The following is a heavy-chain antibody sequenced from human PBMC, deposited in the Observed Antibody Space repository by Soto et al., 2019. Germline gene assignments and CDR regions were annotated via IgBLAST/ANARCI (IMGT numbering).Heavy chain of an antibody. J-gene: IGHJ4*02. V-gene: IGHV1-2*02. D-gene: IGHD6-19*01. CDR2: INPNSGGT. CDR1: GYTFSGFY. CDR3: ASAAVTGTAGLDF. Sequence: ASVKVSCKASGYTFSGFYMHWVRQAPGQGLEWMGWINPNSGGTKYAEKFQGRVTMTRDTSISTAYMELSRLTSDDTAVYYCASAAVTGTAGLDFWGQGTKVTVSS.